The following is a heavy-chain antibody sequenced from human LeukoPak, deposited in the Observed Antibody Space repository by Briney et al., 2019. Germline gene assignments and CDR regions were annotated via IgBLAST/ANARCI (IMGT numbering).Heavy chain of an antibody. J-gene: IGHJ4*02. Sequence: PSETLSLTCAVDGGSFSGYYWSWLRQPPERGLEWIGEINHSGSTNYNPSLKGRVPISVDTSNNQFSLKLSSVTAADTAVYYCASSYGSGPLDYWGQGTLVTVSS. V-gene: IGHV4-34*01. CDR3: ASSYGSGPLDY. CDR1: GGSFSGYY. D-gene: IGHD3-10*01. CDR2: INHSGST.